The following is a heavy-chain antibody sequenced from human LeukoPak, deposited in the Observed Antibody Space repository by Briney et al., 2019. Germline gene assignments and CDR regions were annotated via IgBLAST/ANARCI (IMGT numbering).Heavy chain of an antibody. J-gene: IGHJ5*02. D-gene: IGHD2-15*01. V-gene: IGHV5-51*01. CDR1: GYSFTNYW. CDR2: IYPGDSDT. CDR3: ARQEYCSGGSCYTWFDP. Sequence: GESLQISCKGSGYSFTNYWIGWVRQMPGKGLEWMGIIYPGDSDTRYSPSFQGQVTISADKSISTAYLQWSSLKASDTAMYYCARQEYCSGGSCYTWFDPWGQGTLVTVPS.